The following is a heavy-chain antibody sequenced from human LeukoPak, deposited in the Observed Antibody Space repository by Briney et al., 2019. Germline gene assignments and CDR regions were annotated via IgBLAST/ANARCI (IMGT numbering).Heavy chain of an antibody. CDR3: AKVQLERRELLPNFDY. D-gene: IGHD1-1*01. CDR1: GFSFSSYG. Sequence: GGSLRLSCVASGFSFSSYGMHWVRQAPGKGLEWVAVMSYNGHITYYADSLKGRFTISRDNSKNTLYLQMNSLRVEDTAVYYCAKVQLERRELLPNFDYWGQGTLVTVSS. V-gene: IGHV3-30*18. CDR2: MSYNGHIT. J-gene: IGHJ4*02.